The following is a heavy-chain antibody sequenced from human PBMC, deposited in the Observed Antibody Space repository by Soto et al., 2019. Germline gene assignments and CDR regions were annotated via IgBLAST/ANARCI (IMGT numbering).Heavy chain of an antibody. D-gene: IGHD3-22*01. J-gene: IGHJ4*02. CDR1: GGSISSGGYY. Sequence: PSETLSLTCTVSGGSISSGGYYWSWIRQHPGKGLEWIGYTYYSGSTYYNPSLKSRVTISVDTSKNQFSLKLSSVTAADTAVYYFARDRADYYDSSGYYYHYFDYWGQGTLVTVSS. V-gene: IGHV4-31*03. CDR3: ARDRADYYDSSGYYYHYFDY. CDR2: TYYSGST.